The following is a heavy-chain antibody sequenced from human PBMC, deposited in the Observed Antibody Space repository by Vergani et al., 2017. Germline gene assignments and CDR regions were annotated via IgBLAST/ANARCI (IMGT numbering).Heavy chain of an antibody. CDR3: ATPXLRFSYYYYYGMDV. CDR2: FDPEDGET. CDR1: GYTLPELS. Sequence: QVQLVQSGAEVKKPGASVQVSCKVSGYTLPELSMHWVRQAPGKGLEWMGGFDPEDGETIYAQKFQGRVTMTEDTSTDTAYMELSSLRSEDTAVYYCATPXLRFSYYYYYGMDVWGQGTTVTVSS. D-gene: IGHD5-12*01. V-gene: IGHV1-24*01. J-gene: IGHJ6*02.